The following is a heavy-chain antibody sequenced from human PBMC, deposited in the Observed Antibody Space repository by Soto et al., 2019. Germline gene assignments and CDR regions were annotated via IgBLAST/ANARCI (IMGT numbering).Heavy chain of an antibody. V-gene: IGHV3-33*01. CDR1: GFTFISYG. J-gene: IGHJ5*02. D-gene: IGHD3-16*01. CDR3: ARGGSTDFYGLLDL. CDR2: IWYDGSNK. Sequence: GGSLILSCAASGFTFISYGMHWVRQAPGKGLEWVAVIWYDGSNKYYADSVKGRFIISRDNAKNTVFLQMSSLRADETARYYCARGGSTDFYGLLDLWGQGTQVTGSS.